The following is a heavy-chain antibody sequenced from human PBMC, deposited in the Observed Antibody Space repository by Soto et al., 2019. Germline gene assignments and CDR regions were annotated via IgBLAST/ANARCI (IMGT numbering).Heavy chain of an antibody. CDR3: ARGVGWLQPPLKAPYFDY. V-gene: IGHV3-21*01. CDR2: ISSSSSYI. Sequence: PGGSLRLSCAASGFTFSSYSMNWVRQAPGKGLEWVSSISSSSSYIYYADSVKGRFTISRDNAKNSLYLQMNSLRAEDTAVYYCARGVGWLQPPLKAPYFDYWGQGTLVTVSS. J-gene: IGHJ4*02. D-gene: IGHD5-12*01. CDR1: GFTFSSYS.